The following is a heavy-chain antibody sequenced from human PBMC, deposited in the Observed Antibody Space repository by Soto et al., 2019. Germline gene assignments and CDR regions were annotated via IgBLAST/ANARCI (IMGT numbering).Heavy chain of an antibody. D-gene: IGHD2-8*01. J-gene: IGHJ4*02. Sequence: EVQLLESGGGLVQPGGSLRLSCAASGFTFTTYAMSWVRQAPGKGLEWVSAISGSGGSTYYADSVKGRFTISRDNSENTLSLRRNGLRAEDTAVYYCAKEAGEMAQTYGHFDHWGQGTLVTVSS. CDR3: AKEAGEMAQTYGHFDH. CDR1: GFTFTTYA. V-gene: IGHV3-23*01. CDR2: ISGSGGST.